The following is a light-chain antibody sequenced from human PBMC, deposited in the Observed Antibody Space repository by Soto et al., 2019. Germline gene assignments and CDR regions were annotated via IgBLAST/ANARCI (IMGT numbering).Light chain of an antibody. J-gene: IGKJ1*01. V-gene: IGKV1-5*01. Sequence: DIQMTQSPPTLSASVGDRVTITCRASQSVSRFLAWYQQKPGKAPQLLIYDASALPRGVPSRFSGSGSGTKFTLTIASLQPDDFATYYCQQYETFSGTFGPGTKVDIK. CDR1: QSVSRF. CDR2: DAS. CDR3: QQYETFSGT.